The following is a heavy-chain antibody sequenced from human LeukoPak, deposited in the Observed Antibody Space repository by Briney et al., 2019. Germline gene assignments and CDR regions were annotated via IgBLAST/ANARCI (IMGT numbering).Heavy chain of an antibody. CDR2: INWNGGST. Sequence: GGSLRLSCAASGFTFDDYGMSWVRQAPGKGLEWVSGINWNGGSTGYADSVKGRFTISRDNAKNPLYLQMNSLRAEDTALYYCAREAYDSSGYSSPFDYWGQGTLVTVSS. V-gene: IGHV3-20*04. CDR3: AREAYDSSGYSSPFDY. J-gene: IGHJ4*02. CDR1: GFTFDDYG. D-gene: IGHD3-22*01.